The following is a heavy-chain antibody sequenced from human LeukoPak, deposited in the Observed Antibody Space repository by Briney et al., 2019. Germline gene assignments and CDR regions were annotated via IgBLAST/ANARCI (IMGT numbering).Heavy chain of an antibody. J-gene: IGHJ6*03. CDR3: SSTEDAYYYYYYMDV. CDR2: ISSSSSYI. V-gene: IGHV3-21*01. D-gene: IGHD2-2*01. Sequence: GGSLRLSCAASGFTFSSYSMNWVRQAPGKGLEWVSSISSSSSYIYYADSVKGRFTISRDNAKNSLYLQMNSLRAEDTAVYYCSSTEDAYYYYYYMDVWGKGTTVTVSS. CDR1: GFTFSSYS.